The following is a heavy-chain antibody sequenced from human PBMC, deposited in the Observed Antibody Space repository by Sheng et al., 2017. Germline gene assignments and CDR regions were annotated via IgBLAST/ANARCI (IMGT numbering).Heavy chain of an antibody. CDR3: ASQYLNRVRAYYDFWSGYSTWFDP. CDR1: GGTFSSYA. J-gene: IGHJ5*02. Sequence: QVQLVQSGAEVKKPGSSVKVSCKASGGTFSSYAISWVRQAPGQGLEWMGGIIPIFGTANYAQKFQGRVTITTDESTSTAYMELSSLRSEDTAVYYCASQYLNRVRAYYDFWSGYSTWFDPWGQGTLVTVSS. V-gene: IGHV1-69*05. D-gene: IGHD3-3*01. CDR2: IIPIFGTA.